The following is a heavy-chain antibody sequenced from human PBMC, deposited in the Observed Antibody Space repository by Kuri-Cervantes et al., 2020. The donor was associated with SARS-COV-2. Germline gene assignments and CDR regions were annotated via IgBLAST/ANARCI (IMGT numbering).Heavy chain of an antibody. J-gene: IGHJ5*02. CDR3: ARNLEYTGSFET. CDR2: INAGNGNT. Sequence: ASVKVSCKASGYTFTSYGISWVRQAPGQGLEWMGWINAGNGNTKYSQKFQGRVTITRDTSASTAYMELSSLRSDDTAVYYCARNLEYTGSFETWGQGTLVTVSS. CDR1: GYTFTSYG. D-gene: IGHD3-9*01. V-gene: IGHV1-18*01.